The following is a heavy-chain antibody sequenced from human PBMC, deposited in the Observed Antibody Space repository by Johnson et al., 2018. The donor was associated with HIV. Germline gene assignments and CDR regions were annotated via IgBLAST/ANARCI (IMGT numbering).Heavy chain of an antibody. CDR2: ISFDGNLK. Sequence: VQLVESGGGLIQPGRSLRLSCTGSGVTFRKFAMGWVRQAPGKGPEWVAVISFDGNLKKYADSVKGRFTISRDDSKNTLYLQMNSLKTEDTAVYYCARGRTYGAFAFDIWGQGTMVTVSS. J-gene: IGHJ3*02. CDR3: ARGRTYGAFAFDI. D-gene: IGHD3-10*01. V-gene: IGHV3-30*04. CDR1: GVTFRKFA.